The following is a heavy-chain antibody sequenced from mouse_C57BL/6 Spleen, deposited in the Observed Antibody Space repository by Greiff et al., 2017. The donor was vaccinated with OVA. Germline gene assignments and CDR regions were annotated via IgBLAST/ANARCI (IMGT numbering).Heavy chain of an antibody. Sequence: VQGVESGAELVRPGTSVKVSCKASGYAFTNYLIEWVKQRPGQGLEWIGVINPGSGGTNYNEKFKGKATLTADKSSSTAYMQLSSLTSEDSAVYFCAREVYSNFYFDYWGQGTTLTVSS. V-gene: IGHV1-54*01. CDR1: GYAFTNYL. D-gene: IGHD2-5*01. CDR2: INPGSGGT. J-gene: IGHJ2*01. CDR3: AREVYSNFYFDY.